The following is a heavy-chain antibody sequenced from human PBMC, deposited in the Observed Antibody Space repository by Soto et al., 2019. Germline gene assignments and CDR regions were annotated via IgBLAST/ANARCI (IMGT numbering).Heavy chain of an antibody. CDR3: AKSTNRAQYYYYGMDG. J-gene: IGHJ6*02. CDR2: IWYDGSNK. CDR1: GFTFSSYG. D-gene: IGHD7-27*01. V-gene: IGHV3-30*02. Sequence: QLGGSLRLSCAAPGFTFSSYGMHWVRQAPGKGLEWVAVIWYDGSNKYYADSVKGRFTISRDNSKNTLYLQMNSLRAEDTAVYYCAKSTNRAQYYYYGMDGWGQGTTVTVAS.